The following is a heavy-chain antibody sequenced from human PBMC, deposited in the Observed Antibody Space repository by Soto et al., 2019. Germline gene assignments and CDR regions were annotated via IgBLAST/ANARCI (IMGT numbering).Heavy chain of an antibody. CDR3: EKSKKVISTSFDY. J-gene: IGHJ4*02. CDR1: GFTFSSYA. CDR2: ISGSGGAT. D-gene: IGHD3-22*01. V-gene: IGHV3-23*01. Sequence: HPGGSLRLSCVASGFTFSSYALNWVRQAPGRGLEWVSAISGSGGATYYADSVKGRFTISRANSKNTLFLQMNSLRAEDAAIYYCEKSKKVISTSFDYWGQGSLVTVSS.